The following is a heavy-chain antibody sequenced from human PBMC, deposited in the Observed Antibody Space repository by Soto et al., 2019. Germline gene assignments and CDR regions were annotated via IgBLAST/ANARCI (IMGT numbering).Heavy chain of an antibody. CDR1: GFTFSGYS. CDR3: ATDSRFCTSTNCDNTALDI. J-gene: IGHJ3*02. V-gene: IGHV3-21*01. CDR2: ISSSSTYI. Sequence: EVRLVESGGGLVKPGGSLRLSCAASGFTFSGYSLKWVRQTPGKGLEWVSSISSSSTYIYYADSVKGRFTISRNNAKKSLYLQMNSLRAEDTAVYYCATDSRFCTSTNCDNTALDIWGQGTMVTVSS. D-gene: IGHD2-2*01.